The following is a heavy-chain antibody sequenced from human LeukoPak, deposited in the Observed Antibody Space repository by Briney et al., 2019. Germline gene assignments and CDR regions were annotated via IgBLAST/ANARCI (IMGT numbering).Heavy chain of an antibody. Sequence: GGSLRLSCAASGFTFSSYAMHWVRQAPGKGLEWVAVISYDGSNKYYADSVKGRFTISRDNSKNTLYLQMNSLKTEDTAVYYCTSHIVATRYFDYWGQGTLVTVSS. CDR2: ISYDGSNK. J-gene: IGHJ4*02. CDR3: TSHIVATRYFDY. D-gene: IGHD5-12*01. CDR1: GFTFSSYA. V-gene: IGHV3-30*04.